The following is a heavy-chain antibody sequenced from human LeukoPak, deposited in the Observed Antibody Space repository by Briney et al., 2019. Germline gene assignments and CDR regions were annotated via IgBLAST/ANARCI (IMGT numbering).Heavy chain of an antibody. CDR2: ISPSGGST. CDR1: GYTFTTYY. Sequence: ASVKVSCKASGYTFTTYYIHWVRQAPGQGLEWMGIISPSGGSTSYAQKFQGRVTMTRDTSTSTVYMELSSLRSDDTAVYYCAREATSRLVPASAGKDLDYWGQGTLVTVS. V-gene: IGHV1-46*01. D-gene: IGHD6-13*01. J-gene: IGHJ4*02. CDR3: AREATSRLVPASAGKDLDY.